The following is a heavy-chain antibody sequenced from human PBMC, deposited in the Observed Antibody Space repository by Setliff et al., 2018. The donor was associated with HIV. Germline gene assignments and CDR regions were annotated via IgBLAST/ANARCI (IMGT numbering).Heavy chain of an antibody. D-gene: IGHD2-21*02. CDR1: GFTVSSKY. Sequence: GGSLRLSCAASGFTVSSKYVAWVRPAPGKGLEWASGTNTDGSRTTYADSVKGRFTISRDNARNTLYLLMNSLRAEDTAVYFCASDQEAGDGEFFQQWGQGTLVTVSS. CDR3: ASDQEAGDGEFFQQ. J-gene: IGHJ1*01. V-gene: IGHV3-74*01. CDR2: TNTDGSRT.